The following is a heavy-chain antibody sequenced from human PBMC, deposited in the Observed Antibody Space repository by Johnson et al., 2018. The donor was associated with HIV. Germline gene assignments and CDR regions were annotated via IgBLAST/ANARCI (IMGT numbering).Heavy chain of an antibody. V-gene: IGHV3-66*01. J-gene: IGHJ3*02. CDR1: GFTFDDYA. CDR2: LYSGGNT. D-gene: IGHD7-27*01. Sequence: VQLVESGGGLVQPGRSLRLSCAASGFTFDDYAMHWVRQAPGKGLEWVSVLYSGGNTYYADSVRGRFTISRDNSKNTLYLQMNNLGVDDTAVYYCARVWGKGFDIWGQGIMATVSS. CDR3: ARVWGKGFDI.